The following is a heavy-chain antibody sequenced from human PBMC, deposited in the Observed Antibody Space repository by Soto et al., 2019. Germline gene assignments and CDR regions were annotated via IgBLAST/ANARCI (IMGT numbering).Heavy chain of an antibody. Sequence: PGGSLRLSCAASGFTFSSYGMHWVRQAPGKGLEWVAVIWYDGSNKYYADSVKGRFTISRDNSKNTLYLQMNSLRAEDTAVYYCARDYDSSGYPRYYFDYWGQGTLVTVPS. CDR3: ARDYDSSGYPRYYFDY. D-gene: IGHD3-22*01. CDR2: IWYDGSNK. CDR1: GFTFSSYG. V-gene: IGHV3-33*01. J-gene: IGHJ4*02.